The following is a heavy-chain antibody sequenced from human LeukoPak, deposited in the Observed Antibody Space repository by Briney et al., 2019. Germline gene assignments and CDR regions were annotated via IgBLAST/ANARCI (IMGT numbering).Heavy chain of an antibody. CDR2: IKEDGSDK. Sequence: GGSLRLSCPASGFTFSRYWMSRVGQAPGRGLKGLANIKEDGSDKYYVDSVKGRFTISRDNAKNSLYLQMNNLRVEDTAVYYCARAGYTSGYDYWGQGTLVTVSS. CDR1: GFTFSRYW. CDR3: ARAGYTSGYDY. J-gene: IGHJ4*02. D-gene: IGHD6-19*01. V-gene: IGHV3-7*01.